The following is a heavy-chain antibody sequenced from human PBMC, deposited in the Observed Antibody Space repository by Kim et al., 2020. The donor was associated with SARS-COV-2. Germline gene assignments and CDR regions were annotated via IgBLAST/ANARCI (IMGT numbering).Heavy chain of an antibody. CDR3: ARDQLPGYSSSWPFDY. D-gene: IGHD6-13*01. J-gene: IGHJ4*02. Sequence: KFQSRSTLTRETAASTAYMGLSSLRSEDTAVYYCARDQLPGYSSSWPFDYWGQGTLVTVSS. V-gene: IGHV1-3*01.